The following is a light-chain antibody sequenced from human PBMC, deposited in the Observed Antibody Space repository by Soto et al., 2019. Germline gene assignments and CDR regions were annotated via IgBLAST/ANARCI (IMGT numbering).Light chain of an antibody. J-gene: IGKJ1*01. V-gene: IGKV3-15*01. CDR3: QHYNNWPPWT. CDR1: QSVSSN. CDR2: GAS. Sequence: DIVMTQSPATLSVSPGERATLSCRASQSVSSNLAWYQQEPGQAPRFLIYGASTRATGIPARFSGSGSGTDFTLTISSLQSEDFAVYYCQHYNNWPPWTFGQGTKVEIK.